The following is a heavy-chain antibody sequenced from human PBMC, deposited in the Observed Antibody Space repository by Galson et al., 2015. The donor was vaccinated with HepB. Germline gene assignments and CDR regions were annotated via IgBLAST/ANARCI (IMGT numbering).Heavy chain of an antibody. CDR2: ISGGTTYS. D-gene: IGHD4-17*01. Sequence: SLRLSCAASGFIFSDYYMSWIRQAPGKGLEWLSYISGGTTYSNYADSVKGRFTISRDNAKNSLCLQINSLRADDTAVYYCARVADSDYGDHTHFDYWGQGSLVTVSS. CDR1: GFIFSDYY. V-gene: IGHV3-11*06. CDR3: ARVADSDYGDHTHFDY. J-gene: IGHJ4*02.